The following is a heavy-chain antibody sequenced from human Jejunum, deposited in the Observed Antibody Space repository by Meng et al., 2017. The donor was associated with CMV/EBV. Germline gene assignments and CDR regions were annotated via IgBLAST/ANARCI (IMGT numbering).Heavy chain of an antibody. D-gene: IGHD3-3*01. CDR1: FSTYE. CDR2: ISSSGDTI. J-gene: IGHJ4*02. V-gene: IGHV3-48*03. Sequence: FSTYEMNWVRQAPGKGLEWISSISSSGDTISYADSVKGRFTISRDNAKNSLYLQMNSLRAEDTAVYYCARGDYDFWGGYWGQGTLVTVSS. CDR3: ARGDYDFWGGY.